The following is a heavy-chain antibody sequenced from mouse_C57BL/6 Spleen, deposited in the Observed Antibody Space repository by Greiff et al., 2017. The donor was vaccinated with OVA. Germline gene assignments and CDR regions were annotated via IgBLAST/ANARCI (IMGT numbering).Heavy chain of an antibody. D-gene: IGHD2-4*01. CDR1: GFSLTSYG. Sequence: VMLVESGPGLVQPSQSLSITCTVSGFSLTSYGVHWVRQSPGKGLEWLGVIWSGGSTDYNAAFISRLSISKDNSKSHVFFKMNSLQADDTAIYYCARRGIRGYFDVWGTGTTVTVSS. J-gene: IGHJ1*03. V-gene: IGHV2-2*01. CDR3: ARRGIRGYFDV. CDR2: IWSGGST.